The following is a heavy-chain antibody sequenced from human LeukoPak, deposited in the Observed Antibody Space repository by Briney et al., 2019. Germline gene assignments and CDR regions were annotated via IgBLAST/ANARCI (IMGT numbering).Heavy chain of an antibody. Sequence: GGSLRLSCAASGFTFSSYWMHWVRQAPGKGLVWVSRINPDGSRTSYADSVKGRFTIPRDYAKNTLYLQMNSLRAEDTAVYYCARGPRAVAGIKFSGAFDIWGQGTMVTVSS. J-gene: IGHJ3*02. CDR1: GFTFSSYW. D-gene: IGHD6-19*01. V-gene: IGHV3-74*01. CDR2: INPDGSRT. CDR3: ARGPRAVAGIKFSGAFDI.